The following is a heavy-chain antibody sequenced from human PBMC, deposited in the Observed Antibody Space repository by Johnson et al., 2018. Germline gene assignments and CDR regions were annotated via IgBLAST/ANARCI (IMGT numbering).Heavy chain of an antibody. D-gene: IGHD6-19*01. Sequence: VQLVESGGGVVQPGRSLRLSCAASGFTFSSYGMHWVRQAPGKGLEWVSLISWNSGSIGYADSVKGRFTISRDNAKNSLYLQMNSLRAEDTALYYCAKDQGAGVAGTLDAFDIWGQVTMVTVSS. V-gene: IGHV3-9*01. J-gene: IGHJ3*02. CDR2: ISWNSGSI. CDR3: AKDQGAGVAGTLDAFDI. CDR1: GFTFSSYG.